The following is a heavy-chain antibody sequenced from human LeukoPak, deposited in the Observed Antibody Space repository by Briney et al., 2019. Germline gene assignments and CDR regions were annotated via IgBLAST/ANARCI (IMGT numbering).Heavy chain of an antibody. Sequence: GGSLRLSCAASGFTFSNYGLHWVRQAPGKGLEWVAVISYDGSNKYYADSVKGRFTISRDNSKNTLYLQMNSLRAEDTAVYYCARDRLAPPFNAFDIWGQGTMVTVSS. V-gene: IGHV3-30*19. CDR1: GFTFSNYG. CDR3: ARDRLAPPFNAFDI. J-gene: IGHJ3*02. D-gene: IGHD2-15*01. CDR2: ISYDGSNK.